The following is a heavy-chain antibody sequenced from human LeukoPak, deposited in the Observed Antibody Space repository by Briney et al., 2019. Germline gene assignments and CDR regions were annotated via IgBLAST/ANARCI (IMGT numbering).Heavy chain of an antibody. CDR1: GFTFSNSG. CDR2: ISGSASST. Sequence: GGSLRLSCAASGFTFSNSGMSWVRQAPGKGLEWVSSISGSASSTYYADSVKGRFTISRDNSKNTLYLQVNSLRAEDTAVYYCVSKGGSGSYYGSYYYYYMDVWGKGTSVTISS. V-gene: IGHV3-23*01. J-gene: IGHJ6*03. D-gene: IGHD3-10*01. CDR3: VSKGGSGSYYGSYYYYYMDV.